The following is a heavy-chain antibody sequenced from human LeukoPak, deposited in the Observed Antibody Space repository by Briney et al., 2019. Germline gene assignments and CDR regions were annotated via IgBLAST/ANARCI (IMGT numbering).Heavy chain of an antibody. CDR2: ISDSGGST. V-gene: IGHV3-23*01. D-gene: IGHD6-19*01. CDR3: AKDLSRSVAAVWFDP. CDR1: GFTFTNYD. Sequence: PGGSLRLSCAASGFTFTNYDMSWVRQAPGKGLEWVSSISDSGGSTYYADSVKGRFTISRDNSKNTLYLQMTNLRAADTAVYYCAKDLSRSVAAVWFDPWDQGSLVTVSS. J-gene: IGHJ5*02.